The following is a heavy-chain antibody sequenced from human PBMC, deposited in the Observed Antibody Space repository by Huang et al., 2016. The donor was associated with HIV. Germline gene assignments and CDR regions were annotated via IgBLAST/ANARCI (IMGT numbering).Heavy chain of an antibody. D-gene: IGHD5-18*01. J-gene: IGHJ3*02. CDR1: GFHFNNHA. CDR3: ARAKDTWDAYDI. Sequence: QVQLVESGGGVVQPGRSLSLSCAASGFHFNNHAMHWVRQAPGKGLYWVAVISNDGSNNYYADSVKGRFTISRDSSKSTLFLHMTSLRTEDTAVYYCARAKDTWDAYDIWGQGTMVIVSS. V-gene: IGHV3-30-3*01. CDR2: ISNDGSNN.